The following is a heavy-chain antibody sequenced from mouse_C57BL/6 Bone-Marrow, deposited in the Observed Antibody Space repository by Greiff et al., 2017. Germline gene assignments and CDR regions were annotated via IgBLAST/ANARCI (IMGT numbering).Heavy chain of an antibody. D-gene: IGHD1-1*01. CDR3: TRETTVVASDY. J-gene: IGHJ2*01. Sequence: EVQRVESGAGLVKPGGSLKLSCAASGFTFSSYAMSWVRQTPEKRLEWVAYISSGGDYIYYADTVKGRFTISRDNARNTLYLQMSSLNSEDTAMYYCTRETTVVASDYWGQGTTLTVSS. V-gene: IGHV5-9-1*02. CDR2: ISSGGDYI. CDR1: GFTFSSYA.